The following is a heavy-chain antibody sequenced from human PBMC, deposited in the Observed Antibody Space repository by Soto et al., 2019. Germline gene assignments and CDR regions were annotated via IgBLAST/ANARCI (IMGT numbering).Heavy chain of an antibody. J-gene: IGHJ5*02. CDR2: IIPIFGTA. CDR1: AGTFSSYA. Sequence: SVKVSCKASAGTFSSYAISWVRQAPGQGLEWMGGIIPIFGTANYAQKFQGRVTITADKSTSTAYMELSSLRSEDTAVYYCAREYYDFWSGPHWFDPWGQGTLVTVSS. V-gene: IGHV1-69*06. CDR3: AREYYDFWSGPHWFDP. D-gene: IGHD3-3*01.